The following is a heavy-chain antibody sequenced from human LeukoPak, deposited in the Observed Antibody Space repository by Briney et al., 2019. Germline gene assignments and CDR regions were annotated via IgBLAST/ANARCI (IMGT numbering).Heavy chain of an antibody. CDR3: VRSRRVVGNPYFYYYIDV. V-gene: IGHV3-23*01. D-gene: IGHD2-2*01. J-gene: IGHJ6*03. CDR2: ISDSGGST. Sequence: PGGSLRLSCAASGFTFSSYAMSWVRQAPGKGLEWVSAISDSGGSTYYADSVKGRFTISRDTSKNTLNLQMNSLKTEDTAVYYCVRSRRVVGNPYFYYYIDVWGKGTTVTVSS. CDR1: GFTFSSYA.